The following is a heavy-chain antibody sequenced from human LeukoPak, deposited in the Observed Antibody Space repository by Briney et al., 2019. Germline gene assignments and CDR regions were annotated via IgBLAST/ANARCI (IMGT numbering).Heavy chain of an antibody. CDR2: IYYSGST. D-gene: IGHD3-3*01. V-gene: IGHV4-31*11. CDR1: GGSFSGYY. Sequence: PSETLSLTCAVYGGSFSGYYWSWIRQHPGKGLEWIGYIYYSGSTYYNPSLKSRVTISVDTSKNQFSLKLSSVTAADTAVYYCAREISYDFWSGYSIAYFDYWGQGTLVTVSS. CDR3: AREISYDFWSGYSIAYFDY. J-gene: IGHJ4*02.